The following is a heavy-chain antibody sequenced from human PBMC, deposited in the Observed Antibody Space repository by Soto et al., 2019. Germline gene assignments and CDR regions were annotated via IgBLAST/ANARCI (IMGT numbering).Heavy chain of an antibody. Sequence: SETLSLTCSVSGGSISNGVWYWSWVREHPGKGLEWIGDIYYRGTTSYNPSLKSRVTLSVDTSKNQFSLNLSSVTAADTAVYYCVRYCSTTKCPFDYWGQGTLVTVSS. D-gene: IGHD2-2*01. CDR2: IYYRGTT. V-gene: IGHV4-30-4*08. CDR1: GGSISNGVWY. J-gene: IGHJ4*02. CDR3: VRYCSTTKCPFDY.